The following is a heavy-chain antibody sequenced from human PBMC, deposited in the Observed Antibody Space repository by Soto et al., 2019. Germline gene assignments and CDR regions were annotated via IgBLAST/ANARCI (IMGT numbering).Heavy chain of an antibody. CDR1: AGTFSSYA. V-gene: IGHV1-69*12. CDR3: ARALREYSYGYSHCGY. CDR2: IIPIFGTA. J-gene: IGHJ4*02. Sequence: QVQLVQSGAEVKKPGSSVNVSCKASAGTFSSYAISWVRQAPGQGLEWMGGIIPIFGTANYAQKFQGRVTITADESTSTAYMELSSLRSEDTAVYYCARALREYSYGYSHCGYWGQGTLVTVSS. D-gene: IGHD5-18*01.